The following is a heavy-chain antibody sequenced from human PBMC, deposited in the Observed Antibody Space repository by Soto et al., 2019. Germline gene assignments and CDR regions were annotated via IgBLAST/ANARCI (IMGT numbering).Heavy chain of an antibody. CDR2: ISFDGSDL. J-gene: IGHJ6*02. CDR1: GFVFLNYA. Sequence: GGSLRLSCTASGFVFLNYAFHWVRQAPGKGLEWVAVISFDGSDLFHADSVKGRLTISRDNSRDTLYLQMSSLRADDTAVYYCARVGNYGDSPYYNYGSDVWGQGTTVTVSS. D-gene: IGHD4-17*01. CDR3: ARVGNYGDSPYYNYGSDV. V-gene: IGHV3-30-3*01.